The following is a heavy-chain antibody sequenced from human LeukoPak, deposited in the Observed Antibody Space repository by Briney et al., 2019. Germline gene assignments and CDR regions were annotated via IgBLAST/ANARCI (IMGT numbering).Heavy chain of an antibody. CDR1: GFTFSSYS. Sequence: PGGSLRLSCAASGFTFSSYSMNWVRQAPGKGLEWVSSISSSSSYIYYADSVKGRFTISRDNAKNSLYLQMNSLRAEDTAVYYCARAPIKRNWFDPWGQGTLATVSS. J-gene: IGHJ5*02. CDR2: ISSSSSYI. V-gene: IGHV3-21*01. CDR3: ARAPIKRNWFDP.